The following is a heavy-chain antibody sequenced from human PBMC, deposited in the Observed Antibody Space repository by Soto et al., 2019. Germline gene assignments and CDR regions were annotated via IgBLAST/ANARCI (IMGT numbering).Heavy chain of an antibody. CDR2: IYHRGST. CDR3: ASNSYGHRGWFDP. CDR1: GGSISSSNW. Sequence: QVQLQESGPGLVKPSGTLSLTCAVSGGSISSSNWWSWVRQPPGQGLEWSWEIYHRGSTNYNPSLTSRLTISVDKSKNQFALKLSSVTAADTAVYCCASNSYGHRGWFDPWGQGTLVTVSS. J-gene: IGHJ5*02. D-gene: IGHD5-18*01. V-gene: IGHV4-4*01.